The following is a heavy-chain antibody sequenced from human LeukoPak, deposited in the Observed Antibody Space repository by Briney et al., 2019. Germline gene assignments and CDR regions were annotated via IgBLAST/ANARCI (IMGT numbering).Heavy chain of an antibody. CDR2: ISSSSNGYT. CDR3: ARGDGGKAIDY. CDR1: GFTFSDYY. D-gene: IGHD4-23*01. V-gene: IGHV3-11*06. J-gene: IGHJ4*02. Sequence: KSGGSLRLSCAASGFTFSDYYMSWIRQAPGKGLEWISLISSSSNGYTNYADSMRGRFTISRDNAKKSLYLQIKGLRAEDTAVHYCARGDGGKAIDYWGQGTLVTVSS.